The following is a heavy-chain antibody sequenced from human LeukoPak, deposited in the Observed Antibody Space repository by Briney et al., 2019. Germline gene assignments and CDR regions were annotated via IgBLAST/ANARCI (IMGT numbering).Heavy chain of an antibody. J-gene: IGHJ5*02. CDR1: GGSFSGYY. V-gene: IGHV4-34*01. Sequence: PQTLSLTPAVYGGSFSGYYWSSIRQPPGKGLEWIGETNHSGSTNYNPSPKSRVTISVDTSKNQFSLKLSSVTAGDTAVDYGARAGPTREFGELLSNWFDPWGQGTLVTVSS. CDR2: TNHSGST. D-gene: IGHD3-10*01. CDR3: ARAGPTREFGELLSNWFDP.